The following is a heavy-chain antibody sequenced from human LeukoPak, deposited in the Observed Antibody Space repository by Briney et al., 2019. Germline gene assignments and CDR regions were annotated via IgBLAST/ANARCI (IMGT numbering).Heavy chain of an antibody. CDR2: IYNGGRT. Sequence: GGSLRLSCAAPGFSVSANYVSWVRQAPGKGLEWVSVIYNGGRTYYADSVKGRFTISRDSSKNTLYLQMTSLRGEDTAVYYCATRDDYGGYEAYWGQGTLVTVSS. J-gene: IGHJ4*02. CDR3: ATRDDYGGYEAY. D-gene: IGHD4-17*01. CDR1: GFSVSANY. V-gene: IGHV3-53*01.